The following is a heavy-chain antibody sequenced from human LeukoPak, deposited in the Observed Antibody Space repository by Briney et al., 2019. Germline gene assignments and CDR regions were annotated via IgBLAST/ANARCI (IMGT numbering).Heavy chain of an antibody. D-gene: IGHD3-10*01. J-gene: IGHJ4*02. CDR3: ARDPGHYDSGSYYIDY. Sequence: PGGSLRLSCAGSGFTFSAYAMHWVRQAAGKGLEWVALTPYDGSSKYYADSVKGRFTISRDNSKNTLYLQMNSLRIEDTAVYHCARDPGHYDSGSYYIDYWGQGTLVTVSS. V-gene: IGHV3-30-3*01. CDR1: GFTFSAYA. CDR2: TPYDGSSK.